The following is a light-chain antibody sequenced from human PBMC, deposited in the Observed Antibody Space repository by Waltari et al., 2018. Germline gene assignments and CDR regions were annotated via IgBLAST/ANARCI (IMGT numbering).Light chain of an antibody. J-gene: IGKJ2*01. V-gene: IGKV3-20*01. CDR3: QQYGSSPYT. Sequence: EIVLTQSPDTLSLSPGERATISCRASQSVSSDAVAWYQQKHGPAPRLLIYGASSRATGIPDRFSGSGSGTDFTLTVSRLEPEDFAVYYCQQYGSSPYTFGQGTKVDIK. CDR2: GAS. CDR1: QSVSSDA.